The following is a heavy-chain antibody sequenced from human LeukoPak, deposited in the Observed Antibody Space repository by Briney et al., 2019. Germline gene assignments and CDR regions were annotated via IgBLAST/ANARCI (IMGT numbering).Heavy chain of an antibody. D-gene: IGHD3-10*01. J-gene: IGHJ4*02. V-gene: IGHV3-7*01. CDR3: AKVANYYYGSETYYLFEH. Sequence: PGGTLRLSCAASGFTFSSYGMSWVRQAPGKGLEWVANIKQDGTEKYYVDSVKGRFTISRDNAKNSLYLQMNSLRVEDTAVYYCAKVANYYYGSETYYLFEHWGQGTPVTASS. CDR2: IKQDGTEK. CDR1: GFTFSSYG.